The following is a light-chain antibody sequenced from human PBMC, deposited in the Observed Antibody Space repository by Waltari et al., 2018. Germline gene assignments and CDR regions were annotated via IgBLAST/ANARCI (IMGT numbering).Light chain of an antibody. Sequence: ERVMTQSPATLSVSPGERATLSCRASQRVSSNLAWYQQKPGHAPRILIYGASTRATGIPARFSGSGSGTEFTLTISSLQSEDFAVYYCQQYNNWPLTFGGGTKVEIK. J-gene: IGKJ4*01. CDR3: QQYNNWPLT. V-gene: IGKV3-15*01. CDR2: GAS. CDR1: QRVSSN.